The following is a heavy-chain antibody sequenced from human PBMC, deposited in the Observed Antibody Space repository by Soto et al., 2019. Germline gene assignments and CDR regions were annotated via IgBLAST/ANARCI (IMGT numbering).Heavy chain of an antibody. CDR1: GYTFTSYG. D-gene: IGHD2-21*02. J-gene: IGHJ3*02. CDR3: ASSSVNSGGDCYSDCAFDI. Sequence: ASVKVSCKASGYTFTSYGISWVRQAPGKGLEWWGWISAYNGNTNYAQKLQGRVTMTTDTSTSTAYMELRSLRSDDTAVYYCASSSVNSGGDCYSDCAFDIWGQGTMVTVSS. V-gene: IGHV1-18*01. CDR2: ISAYNGNT.